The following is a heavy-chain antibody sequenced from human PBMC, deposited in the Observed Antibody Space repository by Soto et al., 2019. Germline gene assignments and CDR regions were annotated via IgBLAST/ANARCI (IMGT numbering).Heavy chain of an antibody. D-gene: IGHD3-16*01. CDR2: IRSKAYNYAT. CDR1: GFNLSGSA. V-gene: IGHV3-73*02. Sequence: EVQLVESGGGLVQPGGSLKLSCAASGFNLSGSAIHWVRQASGKGLEWVGRIRSKAYNYATPYAASVKGRFTISRDDSKNTAYLQMNSLKAGDTAVYYCAVGVRGDFDHWGQGTLVTVSS. CDR3: AVGVRGDFDH. J-gene: IGHJ4*02.